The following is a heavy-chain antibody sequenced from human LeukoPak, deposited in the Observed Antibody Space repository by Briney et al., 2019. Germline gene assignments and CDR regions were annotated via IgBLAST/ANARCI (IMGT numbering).Heavy chain of an antibody. J-gene: IGHJ6*03. Sequence: GASVKVSCKASGGTFSSYIISWVRQAPGQGLEWMGEIIPIFGTTNYAQKFQGRVTITADKSTSTAYMELSSLRSEDTAVYYCARVAAEVVGVPGAIGFGWLRRDYYYMDVWGKGTTVTVSS. D-gene: IGHD2-2*02. CDR3: ARVAAEVVGVPGAIGFGWLRRDYYYMDV. CDR1: GGTFSSYI. V-gene: IGHV1-69*06. CDR2: IIPIFGTT.